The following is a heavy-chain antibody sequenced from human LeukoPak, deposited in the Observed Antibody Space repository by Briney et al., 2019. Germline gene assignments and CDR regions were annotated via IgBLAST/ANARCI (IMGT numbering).Heavy chain of an antibody. CDR1: GGSISSGSYY. CDR2: IYTSGST. V-gene: IGHV4-61*02. CDR3: ARDELSGDWYGQYNWFDP. D-gene: IGHD2-21*02. Sequence: SETLSLTCTVSGGSISSGSYYWSWIRQPAGKGLEWIGRIYTSGSTNYNPSLKSRVTISVDTSKNQFSLKLSSVTAADTAVYYCARDELSGDWYGQYNWFDPWGQGTLVTVSS. J-gene: IGHJ5*02.